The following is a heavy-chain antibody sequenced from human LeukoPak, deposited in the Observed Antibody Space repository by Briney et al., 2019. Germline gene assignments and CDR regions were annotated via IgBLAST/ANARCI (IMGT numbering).Heavy chain of an antibody. V-gene: IGHV4-30-4*07. J-gene: IGHJ4*02. CDR3: ARDPHGSGSYGFDY. CDR2: IYYIGST. D-gene: IGHD3-10*01. Sequence: SETLSLTCAVSRVSITSGGYSWSWIRHPPGRGLEGMGEIYYIGSTYYTPPLRSRVTISLDPSKTQFSLKLSSVPAADSAVYYCARDPHGSGSYGFDYWGQGTPVPVSS. CDR1: RVSITSGGYS.